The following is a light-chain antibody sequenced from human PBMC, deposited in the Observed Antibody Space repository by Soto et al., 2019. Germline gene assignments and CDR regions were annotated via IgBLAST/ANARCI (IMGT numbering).Light chain of an antibody. CDR3: QQANSFPLT. V-gene: IGKV1-12*01. CDR2: TAY. J-gene: IGKJ2*01. Sequence: DIQMTQSPSSVSASVGDRVTITCRASQGIHSWLAWYQQKPGKAPNRLIYTAYTLQSGVPSSCGGSGSGTDFTLTIKDLQPEDFATYFCQQANSFPLTFGQGTKLEIK. CDR1: QGIHSW.